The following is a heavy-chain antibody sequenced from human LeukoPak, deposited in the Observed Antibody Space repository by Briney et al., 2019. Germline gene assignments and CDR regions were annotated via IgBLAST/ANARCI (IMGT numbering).Heavy chain of an antibody. V-gene: IGHV1-69*13. Sequence: SVKVSCKASGYTFSGYYMHWVRQAPGQGLEWMGGIIPIFGTANYAQKFQGRVTITADESTSTAYMELSSLRSEDTAVYYCARVTTVTRNFDYWGQGTLVTVSS. CDR2: IIPIFGTA. J-gene: IGHJ4*02. CDR1: GYTFSGYY. CDR3: ARVTTVTRNFDY. D-gene: IGHD4-11*01.